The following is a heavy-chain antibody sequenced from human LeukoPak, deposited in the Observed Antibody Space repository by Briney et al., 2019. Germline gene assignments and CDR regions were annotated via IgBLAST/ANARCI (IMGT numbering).Heavy chain of an antibody. D-gene: IGHD3-16*02. CDR1: GYTFTSYD. Sequence: ASVKVSCKASGYTFTSYDINWVRQATGQELEWMGWMNPNSGNTGYAQKFQGRVTMTRNTSISTAYMELSSLRSEDTAVYYCARVRLGELSLLDYWGQGTLVTVSS. CDR3: ARVRLGELSLLDY. J-gene: IGHJ4*02. V-gene: IGHV1-8*01. CDR2: MNPNSGNT.